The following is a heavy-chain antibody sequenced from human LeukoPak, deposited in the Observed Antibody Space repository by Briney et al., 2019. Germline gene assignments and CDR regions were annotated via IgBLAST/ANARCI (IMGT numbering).Heavy chain of an antibody. CDR2: ISWNGRSI. J-gene: IGHJ6*02. D-gene: IGHD6-19*01. V-gene: IGHV3-9*01. CDR1: GFTFYDYA. Sequence: GGSLRLSCAASGFTFYDYAMLWVRQAPGKGLEGVSGISWNGRSIDYADSEKDRFTISRDNAKNSLYLQMNSLRAEDTALYYCAKDDGNMQWPGPHPPGYYGMDVWGQGTTVTVSS. CDR3: AKDDGNMQWPGPHPPGYYGMDV.